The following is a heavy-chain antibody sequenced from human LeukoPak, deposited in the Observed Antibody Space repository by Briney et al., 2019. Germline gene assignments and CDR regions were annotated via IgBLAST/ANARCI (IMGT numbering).Heavy chain of an antibody. D-gene: IGHD6-6*01. J-gene: IGHJ4*02. CDR1: GGSISSSSYH. V-gene: IGHV4-39*07. CDR2: IYYSGST. CDR3: ARGAQLGY. Sequence: SETLSLTCTVSGGSISSSSYHWGWIRQPPGKGLEWIGNIYYSGSTYYNPSLKSRVTISVDTSKNQFSLKLTSVTAADTAVYYCARGAQLGYWGQGTLVTVSS.